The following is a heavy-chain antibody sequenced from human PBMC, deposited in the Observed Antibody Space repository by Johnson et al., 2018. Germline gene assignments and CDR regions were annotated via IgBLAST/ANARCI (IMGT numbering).Heavy chain of an antibody. V-gene: IGHV3-30*03. D-gene: IGHD6-19*01. J-gene: IGHJ3*02. CDR3: AGAAYISGWYFGAFDI. CDR2: ISYDGSNK. Sequence: QVQLVESGGGVVQPGRSLRLSCAASGFTFSSYGMHWVRQAPGKGLEWVAVISYDGSNKYYADSVKGRFTISRDNSKNTLYLQMNSLRAEDTALYYSAGAAYISGWYFGAFDIWGQGTMVTVSS. CDR1: GFTFSSYG.